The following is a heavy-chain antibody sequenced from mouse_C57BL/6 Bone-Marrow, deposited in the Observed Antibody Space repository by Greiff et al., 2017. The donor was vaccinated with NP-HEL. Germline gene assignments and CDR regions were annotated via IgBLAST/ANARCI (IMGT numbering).Heavy chain of an antibody. CDR1: GYAFTNYL. J-gene: IGHJ2*01. Sequence: QVQLQQSGAELVRPGTSVKVSCKASGYAFTNYLIEWVKQRPGQGLEWIGVINPGSGGTNYNEKFKGKATLTADKSSSTAYMQLSSLTSEDSAVYFCARSTTVVARDYWGHGTTLTVSS. V-gene: IGHV1-54*01. D-gene: IGHD1-1*01. CDR3: ARSTTVVARDY. CDR2: INPGSGGT.